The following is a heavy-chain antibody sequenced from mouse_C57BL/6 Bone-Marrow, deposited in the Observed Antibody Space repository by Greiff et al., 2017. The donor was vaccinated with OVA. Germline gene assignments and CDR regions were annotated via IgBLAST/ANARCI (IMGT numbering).Heavy chain of an antibody. D-gene: IGHD1-1*01. J-gene: IGHJ4*01. CDR1: GYSFTGYF. CDR2: INPYNGDT. CDR3: ARPYYYGSSTYAMDY. Sequence: EVQLQQSGPELVKPGDSVKISCKASGYSFTGYFMNWVMQSHGKSLEWIGRINPYNGDTFYNQKFKGKATLTVDKSSSTAHMELRSLTSDDSAVYYCARPYYYGSSTYAMDYWGQGTSVTVSS. V-gene: IGHV1-20*01.